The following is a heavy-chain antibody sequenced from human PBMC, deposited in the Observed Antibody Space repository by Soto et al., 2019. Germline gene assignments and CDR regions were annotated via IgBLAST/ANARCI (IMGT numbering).Heavy chain of an antibody. J-gene: IGHJ6*02. Sequence: GGSLRLSCAASGFTFSSYAMHWVRQAPGKGLEWVAVISYDGSNKYYADSVKGRFTISRDNSKNTLYLQMNSLRAEDTAVYYCAKDLYEQQLVGGENYYYYYGMDVWGQGTTVTVSS. CDR1: GFTFSSYA. CDR3: AKDLYEQQLVGGENYYYYYGMDV. CDR2: ISYDGSNK. V-gene: IGHV3-30-3*01. D-gene: IGHD6-13*01.